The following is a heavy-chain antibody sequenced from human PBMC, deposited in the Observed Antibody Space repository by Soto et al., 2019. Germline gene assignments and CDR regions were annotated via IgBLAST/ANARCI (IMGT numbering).Heavy chain of an antibody. CDR2: IKQDGSEK. D-gene: IGHD1-26*01. Sequence: GGSLRLSCAASAFTFSSYWMSWVGQAPGKGQEWVANIKQDGSEKYYVDSVKGRFTISRDNAKNSLYLQMNSLRAEDKAVYYCVRGEMEWELLGTRFDQWGQGTLVAVSS. J-gene: IGHJ5*02. V-gene: IGHV3-7*01. CDR1: AFTFSSYW. CDR3: VRGEMEWELLGTRFDQ.